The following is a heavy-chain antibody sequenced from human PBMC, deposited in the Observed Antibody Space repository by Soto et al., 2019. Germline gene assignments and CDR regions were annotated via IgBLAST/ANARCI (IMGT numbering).Heavy chain of an antibody. CDR1: GFTFSSYA. Sequence: EVQLLESGGGLVQPGGSLRLSCAASGFTFSSYAMSWVRQAPGKGLEWVSAISGSGGSTYYADSVKGRFTISRDNSKNTLYLQMSSLRAEDTAVYYCAKDRLYYGDCGRGDAVDIWGQGTMVTVSS. J-gene: IGHJ3*02. D-gene: IGHD4-17*01. V-gene: IGHV3-23*01. CDR2: ISGSGGST. CDR3: AKDRLYYGDCGRGDAVDI.